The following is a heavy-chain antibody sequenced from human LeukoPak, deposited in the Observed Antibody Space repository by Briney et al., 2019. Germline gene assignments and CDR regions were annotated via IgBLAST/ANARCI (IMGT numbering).Heavy chain of an antibody. D-gene: IGHD1-26*01. J-gene: IGHJ4*02. V-gene: IGHV4-39*01. CDR2: IYYSGST. Sequence: PSETLSLTCAVYGGSISSSSYYWGWIRQPPGKGLEWIGSIYYSGSTYYNPSLKSRVTISVDTSKNQFSLKLSSVTAADTAVYYCASLGGKVGAPFDYWGQGTLVTVSS. CDR3: ASLGGKVGAPFDY. CDR1: GGSISSSSYY.